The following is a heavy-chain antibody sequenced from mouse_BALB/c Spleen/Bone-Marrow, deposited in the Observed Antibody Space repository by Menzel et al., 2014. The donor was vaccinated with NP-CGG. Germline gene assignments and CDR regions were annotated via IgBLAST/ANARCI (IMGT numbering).Heavy chain of an antibody. V-gene: IGHV3-5*02. CDR1: GISITTGNYR. J-gene: IGHJ2*01. CDR2: IYYSGTI. CDR3: ARELYYFDY. Sequence: DVKLVESGPGLVKPSQTVSLTCTVTGISITTGNYRWSWIRQFPGNKLEWIGYIYYSGTITYNPSLTSRTTITRDTSKNQFFLEMNSLTAEDTATYYCARELYYFDYWGQGTTLTVSS.